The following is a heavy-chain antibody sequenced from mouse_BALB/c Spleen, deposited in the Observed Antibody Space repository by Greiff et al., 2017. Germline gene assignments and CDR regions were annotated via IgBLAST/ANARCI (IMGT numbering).Heavy chain of an antibody. Sequence: EVHLVESGGGLVKPGGSLKLSCAASGFTFSDYYMYWVRQTPEKRLEWVATISDGGSYTYYPDSVKGRFTISRDNAKNNLYLQMSSLKSEDTAMYYCARYDYYGSSYNAMDYWGQGTSVTVSS. CDR1: GFTFSDYY. V-gene: IGHV5-4*02. CDR2: ISDGGSYT. J-gene: IGHJ4*01. D-gene: IGHD1-1*01. CDR3: ARYDYYGSSYNAMDY.